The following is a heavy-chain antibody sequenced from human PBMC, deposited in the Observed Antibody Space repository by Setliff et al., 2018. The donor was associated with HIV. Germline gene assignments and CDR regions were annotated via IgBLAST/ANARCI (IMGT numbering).Heavy chain of an antibody. CDR1: GFPFSVHG. Sequence: GSLRLSCEASGFPFSVHGMHWVRQSPGEGLEWLAVIWYDGGTKYYADSLQGRFTISRDDSKNSVYLQMNTLGAEDTAVYYCARGQFRLRPDSLDLWGQGTLVTVSS. D-gene: IGHD2-21*01. CDR3: ARGQFRLRPDSLDL. J-gene: IGHJ4*03. V-gene: IGHV3-33*01. CDR2: IWYDGGTK.